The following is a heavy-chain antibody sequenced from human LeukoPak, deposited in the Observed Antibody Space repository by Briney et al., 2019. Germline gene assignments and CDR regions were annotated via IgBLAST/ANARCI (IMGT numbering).Heavy chain of an antibody. Sequence: ASVKVSCKAPGYTFTSYAMHWVRQAPGQRLEWMGWINAGNGNTKYSQKFQGRVTITRDTSASTAYMELSSLRSEDTAVYYCARGIAAAGTSYDYWGQGTLVTVSS. V-gene: IGHV1-3*01. J-gene: IGHJ4*02. CDR2: INAGNGNT. D-gene: IGHD6-13*01. CDR1: GYTFTSYA. CDR3: ARGIAAAGTSYDY.